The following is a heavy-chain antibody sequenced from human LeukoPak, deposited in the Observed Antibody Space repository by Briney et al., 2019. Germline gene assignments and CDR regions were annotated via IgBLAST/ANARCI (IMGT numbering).Heavy chain of an antibody. Sequence: GASVKVSCKASGYTFISYDINWVRQATGQGLEWMGWMNPNSGNTGYAQKFQGRVTITRNTSISTAYMELRSLRSDDTAVYYCARLGLTATYDYVWGSYRPDLDYWGQGTLVTVSS. D-gene: IGHD3-16*02. J-gene: IGHJ4*02. V-gene: IGHV1-8*03. CDR1: GYTFISYD. CDR3: ARLGLTATYDYVWGSYRPDLDY. CDR2: MNPNSGNT.